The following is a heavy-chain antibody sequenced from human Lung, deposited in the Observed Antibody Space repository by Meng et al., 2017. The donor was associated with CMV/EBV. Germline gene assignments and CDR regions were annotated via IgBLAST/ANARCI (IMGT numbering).Heavy chain of an antibody. CDR1: GFTFSSYA. J-gene: IGHJ4*02. D-gene: IGHD2-15*01. CDR3: AHGGGDC. Sequence: VQRVGSGGGVDQPGRSLRLSCAASGFTFSSYAMHWVRQAPGKGLEWVAVISYDGSNKYYADSVKGRFTISRDNSKNTLYLQMNSLRAEDTAVYYCAHGGGDCWGQGTLVTVSS. CDR2: ISYDGSNK. V-gene: IGHV3-30-3*01.